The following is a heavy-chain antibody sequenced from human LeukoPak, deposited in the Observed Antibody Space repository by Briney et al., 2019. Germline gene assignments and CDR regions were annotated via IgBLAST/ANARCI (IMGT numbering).Heavy chain of an antibody. D-gene: IGHD4-17*01. CDR3: ARGGVEDYGDYEVDY. J-gene: IGHJ4*02. CDR1: GGSISSSSYY. Sequence: SETLSLTCTVSGGSISSSSYYWGWIRQPPGKGLEWIGSIYYSGSTYYNPSLKSRVTISVDTSKNQFSLKLSSVTAADTAVYYCARGGVEDYGDYEVDYWGQGTLVTVSS. CDR2: IYYSGST. V-gene: IGHV4-39*01.